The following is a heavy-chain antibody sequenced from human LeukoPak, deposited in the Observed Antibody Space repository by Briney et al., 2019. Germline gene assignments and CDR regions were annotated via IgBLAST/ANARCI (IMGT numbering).Heavy chain of an antibody. CDR2: INPKSGGT. D-gene: IGHD5-18*01. CDR1: GYSFNDYY. Sequence: GASVKVSCKASGYSFNDYYIYWVRQAPGQGLEWMGGINPKSGGTKYAQNFRGRVTMTRDTSISTAHMELSRLRSDDTAVYYCARVSLRGYDGDYWGQGTLVTVSP. J-gene: IGHJ4*02. CDR3: ARVSLRGYDGDY. V-gene: IGHV1-2*02.